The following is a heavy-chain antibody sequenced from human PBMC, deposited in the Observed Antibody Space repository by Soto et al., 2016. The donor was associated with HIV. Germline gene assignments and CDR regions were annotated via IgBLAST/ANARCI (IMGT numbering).Heavy chain of an antibody. CDR1: GGTFSSYA. Sequence: QVQLVQSGAEVKKPGSAVKVSCKASGGTFSSYALSWVRQAPGQGLEWMGGIIPIFDTTNYAQKFQGRVTITADESTSTAYMELSSLRSDDTAVYYCARGITMIPRDAFDIWGQGTIVTVSS. J-gene: IGHJ3*02. D-gene: IGHD3-22*01. CDR2: IIPIFDTT. V-gene: IGHV1-69*13. CDR3: ARGITMIPRDAFDI.